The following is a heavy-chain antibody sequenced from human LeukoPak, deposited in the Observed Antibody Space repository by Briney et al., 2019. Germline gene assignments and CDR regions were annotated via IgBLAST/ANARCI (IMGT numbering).Heavy chain of an antibody. D-gene: IGHD3-3*01. CDR2: INPRSGGT. CDR1: GYTFTDYY. Sequence: ASVKVSCKSSGYTFTDYYIHWVRQAPGQGLEWMGWINPRSGGTHFSQSFQGRVTMTRDTSISTAYMELSWLRSDDTAVYYCAKFPAGGVVIRDYYFDYWGQGTLVTVSS. J-gene: IGHJ4*02. CDR3: AKFPAGGVVIRDYYFDY. V-gene: IGHV1-2*02.